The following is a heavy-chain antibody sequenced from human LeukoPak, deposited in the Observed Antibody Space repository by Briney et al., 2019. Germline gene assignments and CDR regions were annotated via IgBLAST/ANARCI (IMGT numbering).Heavy chain of an antibody. CDR1: GGTFSSYA. CDR2: IIPIFGAA. V-gene: IGHV1-69*06. J-gene: IGHJ4*02. CDR3: ARERGPDRIFDY. Sequence: GASVKVSCKASGGTFSSYAISWVRQAPGQGLEWMGGIIPIFGAANYAQKFQGRVTITADKSTSTAYMELSSLRSEDTAVYYCARERGPDRIFDYWGQGTLVTVSS.